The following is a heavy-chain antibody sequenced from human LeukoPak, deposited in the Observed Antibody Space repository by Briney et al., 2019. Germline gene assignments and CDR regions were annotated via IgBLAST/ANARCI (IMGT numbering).Heavy chain of an antibody. J-gene: IGHJ6*01. V-gene: IGHV1-18*01. CDR2: ISAYNGNT. CDR3: ARDYYYGSGSYYNDLYYYYYYGMDV. Sequence: ASVKVSCKASGYTFTSYGISWVRQAPGQGLGWMGWISAYNGNTNYAQKLQGRVTMTTDTSTSTAYMELRSLRSDDTAVYYCARDYYYGSGSYYNDLYYYYYYGMDVWGRGTKVTVSS. CDR1: GYTFTSYG. D-gene: IGHD3-10*01.